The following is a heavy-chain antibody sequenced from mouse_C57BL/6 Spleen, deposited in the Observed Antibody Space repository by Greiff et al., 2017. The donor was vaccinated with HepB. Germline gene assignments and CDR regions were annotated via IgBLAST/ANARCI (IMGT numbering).Heavy chain of an antibody. Sequence: QVQLQQPGAELVKPGASVKMSCKASGSPFTSYWITWVKQRPGQGLEWIGDIYPGSGSTNYNEKFKSKATLTVDTSSSTAYMQLSSLTSEDSAVYYCAREDDDDGDWYFDVWGTGTTVTVSS. V-gene: IGHV1-55*01. CDR3: AREDDDDGDWYFDV. CDR1: GSPFTSYW. CDR2: IYPGSGST. D-gene: IGHD2-4*01. J-gene: IGHJ1*03.